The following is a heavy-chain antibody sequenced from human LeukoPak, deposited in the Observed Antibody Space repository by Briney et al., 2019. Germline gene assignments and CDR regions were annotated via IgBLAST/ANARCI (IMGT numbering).Heavy chain of an antibody. V-gene: IGHV3-53*01. CDR3: ARAMYSSGWYTAFDY. CDR2: IYSGGST. D-gene: IGHD6-19*01. J-gene: IGHJ4*02. Sequence: GGSLRLSCAASGFTVSSNYVSWVRQAPGKGLEWVSVIYSGGSTYHADSVKGRFTISRDNSKNTLYLQMNSLRAEDTAVYYCARAMYSSGWYTAFDYWGQGTLVTVSS. CDR1: GFTVSSNY.